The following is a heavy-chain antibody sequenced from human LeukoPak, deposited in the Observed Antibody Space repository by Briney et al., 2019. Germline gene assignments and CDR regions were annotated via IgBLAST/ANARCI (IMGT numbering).Heavy chain of an antibody. CDR3: AKDRGGPRGAGNAFDI. V-gene: IGHV3-30*18. D-gene: IGHD6-19*01. CDR1: GFAFTKFG. CDR2: ISYDGNKN. J-gene: IGHJ3*02. Sequence: PGGSLRLSCAASGFAFTKFGMHWVRQGPGKGLQWVAIISYDGNKNKYADSVKGRFTISRDNSKSTVYLQMSSLRAEDTAIYYCAKDRGGPRGAGNAFDIWGQGTMVTVSS.